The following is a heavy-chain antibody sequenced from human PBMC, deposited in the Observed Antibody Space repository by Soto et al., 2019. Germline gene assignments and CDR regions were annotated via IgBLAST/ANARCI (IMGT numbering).Heavy chain of an antibody. V-gene: IGHV6-1*01. D-gene: IGHD2-21*02. CDR3: ARAPPRHCGGDCYLYYFDY. CDR2: TYYRSKWYN. Sequence: PSQTLSLTCAISGDSVSSNSAAWNWIRQSPSRGLEWLGRTYYRSKWYNDYAVPVKSRITINPDTSKNQFSLQLNSVTPEDTAVYYCARAPPRHCGGDCYLYYFDYWGQGTLVTVSS. J-gene: IGHJ4*02. CDR1: GDSVSSNSAA.